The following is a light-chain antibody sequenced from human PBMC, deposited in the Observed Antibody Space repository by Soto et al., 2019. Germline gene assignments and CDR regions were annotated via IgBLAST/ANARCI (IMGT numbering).Light chain of an antibody. J-gene: IGLJ1*01. CDR2: DVS. CDR3: CSYARSYTWV. Sequence: QSALTQPRSVSGSPGQSVTISCTGTSSEVGGYNYVSWYQQHPGKAPKLMIYDVSKRPSGVPDRFSGSKSGNTASLTISGLQAEDETDNYCCSYARSYTWVFGTGTKLTVL. V-gene: IGLV2-11*01. CDR1: SSEVGGYNY.